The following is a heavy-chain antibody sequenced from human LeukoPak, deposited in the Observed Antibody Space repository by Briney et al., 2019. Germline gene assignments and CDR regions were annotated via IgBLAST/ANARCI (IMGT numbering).Heavy chain of an antibody. V-gene: IGHV4-38-2*02. Sequence: NPSETLSLTCTVSAYSITSASFWGWIRQPPGKGLEWIASVSHSGTTYYNPSLQSRVTISLDTSKSQFSLKLTSVTAADTAVYYCARDSYYYGSGSYPRYWGQGTLVTVSS. CDR3: ARDSYYYGSGSYPRY. CDR1: AYSITSASF. CDR2: VSHSGTT. J-gene: IGHJ4*02. D-gene: IGHD3-10*01.